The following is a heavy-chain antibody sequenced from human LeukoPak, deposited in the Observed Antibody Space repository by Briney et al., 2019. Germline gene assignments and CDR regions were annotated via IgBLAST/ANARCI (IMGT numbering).Heavy chain of an antibody. CDR1: GFTFSSYW. J-gene: IGHJ4*02. Sequence: GGSLRLSCAASGFTFSSYWMSWVRQAPGKGLEWVANIKKDGSEKYYVDSVKGRFTISRDNAKNPLYLQMNSLRAEDTAVYYCARVRITMIVVVNYFDYWGQGTLVTVSS. V-gene: IGHV3-7*01. D-gene: IGHD3-22*01. CDR3: ARVRITMIVVVNYFDY. CDR2: IKKDGSEK.